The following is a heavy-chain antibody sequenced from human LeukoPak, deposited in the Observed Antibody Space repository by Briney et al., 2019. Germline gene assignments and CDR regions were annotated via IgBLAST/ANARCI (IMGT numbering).Heavy chain of an antibody. CDR2: TSYDGGNK. Sequence: GGSLGLSCAASGFTFSSYGMHWVRQAPGKGLEWVAGTSYDGGNKYYADSVKGRFTISRDNSKNTLFPQMNSLRAEDTAVYYCARDDALGDNALDIWGQGTMVTVSS. D-gene: IGHD3-16*01. CDR1: GFTFSSYG. V-gene: IGHV3-30*03. J-gene: IGHJ3*02. CDR3: ARDDALGDNALDI.